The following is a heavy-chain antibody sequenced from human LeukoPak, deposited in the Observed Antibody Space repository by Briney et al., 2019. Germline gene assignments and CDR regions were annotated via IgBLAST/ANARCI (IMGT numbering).Heavy chain of an antibody. Sequence: ASVKVSCKASGYTFTGYDMHWVRQAPGQGLEWMGWINPNSGGTNYAQKFQGRVTMTRDTSVSTAYMELSRLRSDDTAVYYCARASYDFWSGHFQHWGQGTLVTVSS. CDR3: ARASYDFWSGHFQH. CDR2: INPNSGGT. V-gene: IGHV1-2*02. CDR1: GYTFTGYD. J-gene: IGHJ1*01. D-gene: IGHD3-3*01.